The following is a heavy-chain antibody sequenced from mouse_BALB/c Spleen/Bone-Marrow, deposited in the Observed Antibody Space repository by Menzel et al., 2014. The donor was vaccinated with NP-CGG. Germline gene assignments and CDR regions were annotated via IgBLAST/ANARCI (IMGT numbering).Heavy chain of an antibody. Sequence: LQQPGSELVRPGASVKLSCKASGYTFTSYWMHWVKQRPGQGLEWIGNIYPGSGSTNYDEKFKSKATLTVDTSSSTAYMQPSSLTSEDSAVYYCTKGLPSAYWGQGTLVTVSA. CDR2: IYPGSGST. D-gene: IGHD2-4*01. J-gene: IGHJ3*01. CDR1: GYTFTSYW. CDR3: TKGLPSAY. V-gene: IGHV1S22*01.